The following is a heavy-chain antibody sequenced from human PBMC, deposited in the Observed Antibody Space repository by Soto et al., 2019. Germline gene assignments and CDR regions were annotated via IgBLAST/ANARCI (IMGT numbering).Heavy chain of an antibody. Sequence: GASVKVSCKASGYTFTSYGVSWVRQAPGQGLEWMGWISAYNGNTNYAQKLQGRVTMTTDTSTSTAYMELRSLRSDDTAVYYCARDRDVLLWFGELTRSYWFDPWGQGTLVTVSS. D-gene: IGHD3-10*01. J-gene: IGHJ5*02. CDR1: GYTFTSYG. CDR2: ISAYNGNT. CDR3: ARDRDVLLWFGELTRSYWFDP. V-gene: IGHV1-18*01.